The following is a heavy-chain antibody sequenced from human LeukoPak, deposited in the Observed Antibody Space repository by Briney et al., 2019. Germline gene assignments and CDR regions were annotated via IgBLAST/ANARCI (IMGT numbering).Heavy chain of an antibody. J-gene: IGHJ4*02. CDR3: ASPYDFWSGYIEPVRGDF. Sequence: GGSLRLSCAASGFTFSSYGMHWVRQAPGKGLEWVAVIWYDGSNKYYAVSVKGRFTISRDNSKNTLYLQMNTLRAEDTAVYYCASPYDFWSGYIEPVRGDFWGQGTLVTVSS. D-gene: IGHD3-3*01. CDR2: IWYDGSNK. V-gene: IGHV3-33*01. CDR1: GFTFSSYG.